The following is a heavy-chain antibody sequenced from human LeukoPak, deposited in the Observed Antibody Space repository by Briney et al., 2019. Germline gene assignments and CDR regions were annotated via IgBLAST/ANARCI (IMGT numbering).Heavy chain of an antibody. Sequence: GGSLRLSCAASGFTFSNAWMSWVRQAPGKGLEWVGRIKNKTDGGTTDYAAPVKGRFSISRDDSKNMLYLQMNSLKTEDTAVYFCTTEIDWGQGTLVTVSS. J-gene: IGHJ4*02. V-gene: IGHV3-15*01. CDR3: TTEID. CDR2: IKNKTDGGTT. CDR1: GFTFSNAW.